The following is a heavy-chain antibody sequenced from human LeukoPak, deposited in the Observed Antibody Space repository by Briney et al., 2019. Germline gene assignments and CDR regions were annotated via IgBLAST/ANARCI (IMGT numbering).Heavy chain of an antibody. CDR2: ISRSGDTT. CDR1: GFSFSGYE. J-gene: IGHJ4*02. CDR3: ARDLGFGGNSLSN. V-gene: IGHV3-48*03. Sequence: GGSLRLSCAASGFSFSGYEMNWVRQAPGKGLEWVSYISRSGDTTYYADSVKGRFTISRDNAKNSLYLQMNTLRAEDTALYHCARDLGFGGNSLSNWGQGTLVTVSS. D-gene: IGHD4-23*01.